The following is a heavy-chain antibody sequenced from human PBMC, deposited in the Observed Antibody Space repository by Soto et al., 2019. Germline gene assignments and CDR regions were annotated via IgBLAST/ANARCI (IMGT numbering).Heavy chain of an antibody. D-gene: IGHD6-6*01. V-gene: IGHV5-51*01. CDR3: ARTRSFTLGFYYDGMDV. J-gene: IGHJ6*02. CDR2: IYPGDSDT. Sequence: GESLKISCQGSGYSFSSYWIGWVRQMPGKELEWMGIIYPGDSDTRDSPSFQGQVTIPADKALRTAYLQWTSLKASDTALYYCARTRSFTLGFYYDGMDVWGQGTTVTVSS. CDR1: GYSFSSYW.